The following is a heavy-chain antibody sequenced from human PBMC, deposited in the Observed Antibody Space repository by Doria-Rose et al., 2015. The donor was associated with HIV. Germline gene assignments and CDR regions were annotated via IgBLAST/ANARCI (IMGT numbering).Heavy chain of an antibody. D-gene: IGHD2-21*01. CDR1: GVSLSSPGMG. CDR3: ARIKSGRWCHKYYSDF. CDR2: IFSDDER. J-gene: IGHJ4*02. Sequence: QESGPALVKPTETLTLTCTVSGVSLSSPGMGVSWIRQPPGEALEWLANIFSDDERSYITSLKSRLTISRGTSKSQVVLTMTDMDPVDTATYYCARIKSGRWCHKYYSDFWGQGPLAIVSA. V-gene: IGHV2-26*01.